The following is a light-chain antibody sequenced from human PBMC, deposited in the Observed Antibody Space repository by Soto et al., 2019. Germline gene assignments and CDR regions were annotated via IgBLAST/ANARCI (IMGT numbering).Light chain of an antibody. Sequence: EIVLTQSPATLSLSPGERATLSCRASQSASTFLAWYQQKPGQAPRLLIYNAVNRATGVPARFTGSGSGTDFTLTISSLEPEDSAVYYCQQVKTFGQGTRWIS. V-gene: IGKV3-11*01. J-gene: IGKJ1*01. CDR1: QSASTF. CDR3: QQVKT. CDR2: NAV.